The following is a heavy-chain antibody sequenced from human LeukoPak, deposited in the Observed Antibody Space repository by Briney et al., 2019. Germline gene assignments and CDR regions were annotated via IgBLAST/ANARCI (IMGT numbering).Heavy chain of an antibody. CDR2: IYHSGST. CDR1: GYSISSGYY. CDR3: AGYGGNSRWFDP. V-gene: IGHV4-38-2*01. Sequence: SETLSLTCAVSGYSISSGYYWGWIRQPPGKGLEWIGSIYHSGSTYYNPSLKSRVTISVDTSKNQFSLKLSSVTAADTAVYYCAGYGGNSRWFDPWGQGTLVTVSS. D-gene: IGHD4-23*01. J-gene: IGHJ5*02.